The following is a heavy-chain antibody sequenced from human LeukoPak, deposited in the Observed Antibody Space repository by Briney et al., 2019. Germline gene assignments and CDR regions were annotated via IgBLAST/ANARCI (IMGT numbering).Heavy chain of an antibody. J-gene: IGHJ5*02. Sequence: GGSLRLSCAASGFTFSSYPMNWVRQAPGKGLEWVSVIYSGGSTYYADSVKGRFTISRDNSKNTLYLQMNSLRAEDTAVYYCARMAPMSPNWFDPWGQGTLVTVSS. CDR3: ARMAPMSPNWFDP. CDR2: IYSGGST. CDR1: GFTFSSYP. V-gene: IGHV3-53*01. D-gene: IGHD2-2*01.